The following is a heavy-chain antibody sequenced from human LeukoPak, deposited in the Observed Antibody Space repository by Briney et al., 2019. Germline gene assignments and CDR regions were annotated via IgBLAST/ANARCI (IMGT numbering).Heavy chain of an antibody. CDR1: GFTFSNYA. CDR2: ISSSSSYI. CDR3: ARDKGSSD. D-gene: IGHD6-13*01. J-gene: IGHJ4*02. Sequence: GSSLRLSCVGSGFTFSNYAMHWVRQAPGKGLEWVSSISSSSSYIYYADSVKGRFTISRDNAKNSLYLQMNSLRAEDTAVYYCARDKGSSDWGQGTLVTVSS. V-gene: IGHV3-21*01.